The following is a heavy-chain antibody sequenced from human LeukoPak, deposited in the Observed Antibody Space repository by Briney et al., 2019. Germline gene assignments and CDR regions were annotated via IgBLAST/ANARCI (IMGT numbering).Heavy chain of an antibody. J-gene: IGHJ4*02. D-gene: IGHD1-26*01. CDR3: ARGPVGATWFDY. CDR1: GGSISSGDYY. Sequence: PSETLSLTCTVSGGSISSGDYYWSWIRQPPGKGLEWIGEINHSGSTNYNPSLKSRVTISVDTSKNQFSLKLSSVTAADTAVYYCARGPVGATWFDYWGQGTLVTVSS. CDR2: INHSGST. V-gene: IGHV4-39*07.